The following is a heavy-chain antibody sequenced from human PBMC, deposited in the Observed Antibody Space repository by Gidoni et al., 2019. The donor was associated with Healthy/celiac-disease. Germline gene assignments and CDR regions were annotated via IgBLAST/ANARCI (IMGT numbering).Heavy chain of an antibody. CDR2: ISGDGGNT. CDR1: GFTFDDYA. Sequence: EVQLVESGGGVVQPGGSLRLSCAASGFTFDDYAMHWVRQAPGKGLEWVSLISGDGGNTYYADSVKGRFTISRDNSKNSLYLQMNSLRTEDTALYYCAKVYGAYDYVWGSYRYGAFDIWGQGTMVTVSS. J-gene: IGHJ3*02. CDR3: AKVYGAYDYVWGSYRYGAFDI. V-gene: IGHV3-43*02. D-gene: IGHD3-16*02.